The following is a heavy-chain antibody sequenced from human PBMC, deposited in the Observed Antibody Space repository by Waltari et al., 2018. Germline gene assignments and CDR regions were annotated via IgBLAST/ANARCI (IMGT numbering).Heavy chain of an antibody. J-gene: IGHJ4*02. D-gene: IGHD6-13*01. CDR2: IIPIFGTA. Sequence: QVQLVQSGAEVKKPGSSVKVSCKASGGTFSSYAISWVRQAPGQGLEWMGGIIPIFGTANYAQKFQGRVTITADESTSTAYMELSSLRSEDTAVYYCARYRSGSSWYYFDYWGQGTLVTVSS. CDR3: ARYRSGSSWYYFDY. CDR1: GGTFSSYA. V-gene: IGHV1-69*13.